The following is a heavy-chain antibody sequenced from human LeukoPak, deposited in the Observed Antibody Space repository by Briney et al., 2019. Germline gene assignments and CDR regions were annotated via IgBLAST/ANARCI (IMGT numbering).Heavy chain of an antibody. CDR3: ATGRNYFFDY. V-gene: IGHV4-59*01. Sequence: SETLSLSCTVSGGSISTYYWSWIRQPPGKGLEWIGYILYSGGTNYNPSLKSRVTISLDTSKNHLSLKLSSVTAADTAVYYCATGRNYFFDYWGQGILVTVSS. CDR1: GGSISTYY. J-gene: IGHJ4*02. CDR2: ILYSGGT. D-gene: IGHD1-26*01.